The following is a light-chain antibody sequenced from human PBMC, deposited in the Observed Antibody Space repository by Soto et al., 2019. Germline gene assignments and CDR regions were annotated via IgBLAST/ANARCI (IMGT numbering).Light chain of an antibody. CDR2: AAS. Sequence: EIVLTQSPGTLSLSPGERATLSCRASQSVSSNFLAWYQQKPGQAPRLLIYAASSRATGIPDRFSGSGSGTDFTLTISRLEPEDFAVYYCQQYGSSPWTFGPGTKVDI. V-gene: IGKV3-20*01. CDR3: QQYGSSPWT. CDR1: QSVSSNF. J-gene: IGKJ3*01.